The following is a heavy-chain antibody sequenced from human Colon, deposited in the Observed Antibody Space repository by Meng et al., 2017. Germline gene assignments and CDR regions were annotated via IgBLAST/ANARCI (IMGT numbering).Heavy chain of an antibody. CDR1: GGSISIYY. V-gene: IGHV4-59*01. CDR3: ARDNDGWSPFDY. Sequence: GSLRLSCTVSGGSISIYYWSWIRQPPGKGLEWIGYIYHSATTNYNPSLKSRVTISVDSSNNQFSLKLSSVTAAETAVYYCARDNDGWSPFDYWGQGTLVTVSS. J-gene: IGHJ4*02. CDR2: IYHSATT. D-gene: IGHD6-19*01.